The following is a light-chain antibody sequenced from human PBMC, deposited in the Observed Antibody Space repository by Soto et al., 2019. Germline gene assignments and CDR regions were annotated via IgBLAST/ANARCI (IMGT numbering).Light chain of an antibody. V-gene: IGKV3-11*01. CDR3: QQRSNWLIS. J-gene: IGKJ3*01. CDR1: QSVSGY. CDR2: DGS. Sequence: EIVLTQSLATLSLSPGERATISCRASQSVSGYLAWYQQKPGQAPRLLIYDGSHRAAGIPSRFSCSGSGTDFTLTIIGLEPEDFAVYYCQQRSNWLISFGPGTKVDIK.